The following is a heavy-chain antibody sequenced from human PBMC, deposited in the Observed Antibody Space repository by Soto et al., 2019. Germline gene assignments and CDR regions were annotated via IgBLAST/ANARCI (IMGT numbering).Heavy chain of an antibody. J-gene: IGHJ5*02. D-gene: IGHD5-12*01. Sequence: EVQLLESGGGLVQPGGSLRLSCAASGFTFSTNSMTWVRQAPGKGLEWVCGISGGGDSTHYADSVKGRFTISRDNSKNMVYLQMNSLTADDPAVYFCSKWDGYGDQWGQGTLVTVSS. CDR3: SKWDGYGDQ. V-gene: IGHV3-23*01. CDR1: GFTFSTNS. CDR2: ISGGGDST.